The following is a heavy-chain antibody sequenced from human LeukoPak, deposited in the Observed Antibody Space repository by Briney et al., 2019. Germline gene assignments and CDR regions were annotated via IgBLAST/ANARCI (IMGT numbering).Heavy chain of an antibody. Sequence: KPSETLSLTCAVYGGSFSGYYWSWIRQPPGKGPEWIGEINHSGSTNYNPSLKSRVTISVDTSKHQFSLKLSSVTAADTAVYYCASSGYSSGWYWAFGIWGQETMVTVSS. CDR3: ASSGYSSGWYWAFGI. CDR1: GGSFSGYY. V-gene: IGHV4-34*01. D-gene: IGHD6-19*01. CDR2: INHSGST. J-gene: IGHJ3*02.